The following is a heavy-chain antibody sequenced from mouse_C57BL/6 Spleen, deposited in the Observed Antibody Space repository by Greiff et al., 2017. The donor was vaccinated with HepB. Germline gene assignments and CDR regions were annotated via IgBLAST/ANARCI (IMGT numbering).Heavy chain of an antibody. Sequence: DVQLQESGPGLVKPSQSLSLTCSVTGYSITSGYYWNWIRQFPGNKLEWMGYISYDGSNNYNPSLKNRISITRDTSKNQFFLKLNSVTTEDTATYYCATNYYSNYDWYFDVWGTGTTVTVSS. CDR1: GYSITSGYY. V-gene: IGHV3-6*01. J-gene: IGHJ1*03. D-gene: IGHD2-5*01. CDR2: ISYDGSN. CDR3: ATNYYSNYDWYFDV.